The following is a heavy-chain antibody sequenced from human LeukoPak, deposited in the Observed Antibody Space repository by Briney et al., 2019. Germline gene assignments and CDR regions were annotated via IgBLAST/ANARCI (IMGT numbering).Heavy chain of an antibody. D-gene: IGHD3-9*01. CDR1: GGSFSGYY. J-gene: IGHJ3*02. CDR2: INHSGST. Sequence: PSETLSLTCAVYGGSFSGYYWSWIRQPPGKGLEWIGEINHSGSTNYNPSLKSRVTISVDTSKNQFSLKLSSVTAADTAVYYCARSDSGPYFDWYDAFDIWGQGTMVTVTS. V-gene: IGHV4-34*01. CDR3: ARSDSGPYFDWYDAFDI.